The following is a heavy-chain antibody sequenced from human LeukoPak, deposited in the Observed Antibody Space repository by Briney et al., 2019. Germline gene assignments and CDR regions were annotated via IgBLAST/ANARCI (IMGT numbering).Heavy chain of an antibody. D-gene: IGHD1-26*01. CDR2: ISYDGSNK. V-gene: IGHV3-30*18. Sequence: PGGSLRLSCAASGFTFSSYGMHWVRQAPGKGLEWVAVISYDGSNKYYADSVKGRFTISRDNSKNTLYLQMNSLRAEDTAVYYCAKALHLIVGATEGVDYWGQGTLVTVSS. CDR1: GFTFSSYG. CDR3: AKALHLIVGATEGVDY. J-gene: IGHJ4*02.